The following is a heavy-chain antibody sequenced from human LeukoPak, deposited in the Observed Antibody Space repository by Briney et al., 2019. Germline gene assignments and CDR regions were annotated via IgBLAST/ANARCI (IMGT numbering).Heavy chain of an antibody. CDR3: TRYCSSTSCYADY. Sequence: GGSLRLSCAASGYAFSSYGMHWVRQAPGKGLEWVAFIRYDGTNNYYADSVKGRFTISRDNSKNTLSLQMNSLRAEDTAVYYCTRYCSSTSCYADYWGQGTLVTVSS. V-gene: IGHV3-30*02. CDR2: IRYDGTNN. CDR1: GYAFSSYG. J-gene: IGHJ4*02. D-gene: IGHD2-2*01.